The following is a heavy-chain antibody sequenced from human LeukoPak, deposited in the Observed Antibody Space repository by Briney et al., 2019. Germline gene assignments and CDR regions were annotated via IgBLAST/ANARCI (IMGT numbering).Heavy chain of an antibody. CDR1: GFTVSSNY. CDR2: IYSGGST. Sequence: GGSLRLSCAASGFTVSSNYMSWVRQAPGKGLEWVSVIYSGGSTYYADSVKGRFTISRDNSKNTLYLQMNSLRAEDTAVYYCAREAIAAAGIRAGYWGQGTLGTVSS. CDR3: AREAIAAAGIRAGY. J-gene: IGHJ4*02. D-gene: IGHD6-13*01. V-gene: IGHV3-53*01.